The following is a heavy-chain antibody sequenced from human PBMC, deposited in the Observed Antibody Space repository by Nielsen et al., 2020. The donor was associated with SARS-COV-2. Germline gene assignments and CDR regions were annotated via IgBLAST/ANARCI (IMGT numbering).Heavy chain of an antibody. D-gene: IGHD2-21*02. CDR3: AKDRGYCGGDCYLYGMDV. J-gene: IGHJ6*02. CDR1: GFTFGSFG. Sequence: GGSLRLSCAASGFTFGSFGMHWVRQTPGKGLEWVAVIWNDGSNRYYADSVEGRFTVSRDNSKNTLYLQMNSLRAEDTAVYYCAKDRGYCGGDCYLYGMDVWGQGTTVTVSS. CDR2: IWNDGSNR. V-gene: IGHV3-30*02.